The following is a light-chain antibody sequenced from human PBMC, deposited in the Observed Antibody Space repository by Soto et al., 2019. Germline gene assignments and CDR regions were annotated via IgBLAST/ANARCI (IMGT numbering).Light chain of an antibody. CDR2: AAS. Sequence: AIRMTQSPSSLSASPGDRVTITCRASQGISSYLAWYQQKPGKAPKLLIYAASTLQSGVPSRFSGSGSGTDFTLTISCLQSEDFATYYCQQYYSYSTFGQGTKVEIK. CDR3: QQYYSYST. CDR1: QGISSY. V-gene: IGKV1-8*01. J-gene: IGKJ1*01.